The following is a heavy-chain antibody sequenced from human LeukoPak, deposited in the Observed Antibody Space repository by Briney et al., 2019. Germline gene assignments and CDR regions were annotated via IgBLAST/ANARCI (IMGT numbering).Heavy chain of an antibody. J-gene: IGHJ4*02. CDR3: ARVLSSYGDYSTD. CDR1: GYTFTSYG. CDR2: IATYNGNT. Sequence: ASVKVSCKASGYTFTSYGITWVRQAPGQGLEWMGWIATYNGNTNYAQKLRGRVTMTTDTSTSTAYMELRSLRSDDTAVYYCARVLSSYGDYSTDWGQGTLVTVSS. V-gene: IGHV1-18*01. D-gene: IGHD4-17*01.